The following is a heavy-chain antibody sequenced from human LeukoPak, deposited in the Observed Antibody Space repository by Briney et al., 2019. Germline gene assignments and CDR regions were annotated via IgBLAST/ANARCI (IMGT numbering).Heavy chain of an antibody. CDR3: ARDLSNKILTTYYDVFDI. Sequence: PGGSLRLSCAASGFTLNNYWMTWVRQAPGEGPEWVANIKQDGSRKHYVDSVEGRFTISRDNARNSLYLQMNSLRAEDTAVYYCARDLSNKILTTYYDVFDIWGQGTLVTVSS. CDR1: GFTLNNYW. CDR2: IKQDGSRK. V-gene: IGHV3-7*03. D-gene: IGHD3-9*01. J-gene: IGHJ3*02.